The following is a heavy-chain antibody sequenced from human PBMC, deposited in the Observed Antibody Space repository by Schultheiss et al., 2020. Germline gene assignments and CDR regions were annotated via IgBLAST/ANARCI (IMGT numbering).Heavy chain of an antibody. CDR3: AGGIAAPPWGRAFRGNY. CDR1: GFTFSSYS. D-gene: IGHD6-6*01. J-gene: IGHJ4*02. V-gene: IGHV3-48*02. Sequence: GGSLRLSCAASGFTFSSYSMNWVRQAPGKGLEWVSYISSSSSTIYYADSVKGRFTISRDNSKNSLYLQMNSLRDEDTALYYCAGGIAAPPWGRAFRGNYWGQGTLVTVSS. CDR2: ISSSSSTI.